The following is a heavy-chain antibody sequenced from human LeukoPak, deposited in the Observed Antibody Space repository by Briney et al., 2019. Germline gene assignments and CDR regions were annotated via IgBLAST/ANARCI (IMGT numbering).Heavy chain of an antibody. CDR2: INPNNGDS. CDR1: GYTFINYH. V-gene: IGHV1-8*03. Sequence: ASVKVSCKSSGYTFINYHINWVRQATGKGLEWIGWINPNNGDSGYAQNFQGRVTITRDTSISTAYMELGSLTSEDTAVYFCARTTSFTASGYDSWGQGTLVTVSS. J-gene: IGHJ4*02. CDR3: ARTTSFTASGYDS. D-gene: IGHD6-25*01.